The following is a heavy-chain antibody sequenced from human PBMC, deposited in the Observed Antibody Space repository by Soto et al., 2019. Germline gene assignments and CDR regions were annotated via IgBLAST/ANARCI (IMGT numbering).Heavy chain of an antibody. D-gene: IGHD1-26*01. CDR2: IWYDGSNK. CDR1: GFTFSSYG. V-gene: IGHV3-33*01. Sequence: QVQLVESGGGVVQPGRSLRLSCAASGFTFSSYGMHWVRQAPGKGLEWVAVIWYDGSNKYYADSVKGRFTISRDNSKNTLYLQMNSLRAEATAVYYCASDDVGIQVSYYFDYWGQGTLVTVSS. CDR3: ASDDVGIQVSYYFDY. J-gene: IGHJ4*02.